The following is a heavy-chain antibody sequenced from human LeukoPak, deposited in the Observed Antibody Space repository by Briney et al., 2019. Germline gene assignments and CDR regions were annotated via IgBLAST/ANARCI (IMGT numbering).Heavy chain of an antibody. D-gene: IGHD3-3*01. CDR2: INSDGSST. Sequence: GGSLRLSCAASGFTFSSYWMHWVRQAPGKGLVWVSRINSDGSSTTYADSVKGRFTISRDNAKNTLYLQMNSLRAEDTAVYYCAKVGVTIFGVVTKYYFDYWGQGTLVTVSS. J-gene: IGHJ4*02. V-gene: IGHV3-74*01. CDR1: GFTFSSYW. CDR3: AKVGVTIFGVVTKYYFDY.